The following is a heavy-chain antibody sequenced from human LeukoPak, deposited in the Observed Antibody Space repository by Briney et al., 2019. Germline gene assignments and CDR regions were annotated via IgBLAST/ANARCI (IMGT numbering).Heavy chain of an antibody. CDR2: ISGYNGNT. V-gene: IGHV1-18*01. D-gene: IGHD1-26*01. CDR1: GYTFTSYG. Sequence: GASVKVSCKASGYTFTSYGISWLRQAPEQGLEWMGWISGYNGNTNYAQKLQGRVTMTTDTSTNTAYMELRSLRSDGTAVYYCARSPLAGATRVDFWGQGTLVTVSS. CDR3: ARSPLAGATRVDF. J-gene: IGHJ4*02.